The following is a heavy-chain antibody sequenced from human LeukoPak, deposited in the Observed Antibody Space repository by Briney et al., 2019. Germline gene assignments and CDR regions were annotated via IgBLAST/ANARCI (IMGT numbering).Heavy chain of an antibody. CDR3: AKDLTGPYLDY. V-gene: IGHV3-30*04. CDR2: ISYDGRET. CDR1: GGTFSSYA. Sequence: GASVKVSCKASGGTFSSYAISWVRQAPGKGLEWVACISYDGRETFYADSVKGRFTISRDNPKNTLYLQLNSLRAEDTAVYYCAKDLTGPYLDYWGQGTLVTVSS. J-gene: IGHJ4*02. D-gene: IGHD3-9*01.